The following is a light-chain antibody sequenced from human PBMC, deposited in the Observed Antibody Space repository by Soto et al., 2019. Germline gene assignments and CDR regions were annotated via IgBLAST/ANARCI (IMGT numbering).Light chain of an antibody. V-gene: IGLV1-40*01. Sequence: QSVLTQPPSVSGAPGQRVTISCTGSSSNIGAGYDVHWYQQLPGTASKLLISGNSNRPSGVPDRFSGSKSGTSASLAITGLQAEDEADYYCQSYDSSLSGWVFGGGTQLTVL. CDR1: SSNIGAGYD. J-gene: IGLJ3*02. CDR3: QSYDSSLSGWV. CDR2: GNS.